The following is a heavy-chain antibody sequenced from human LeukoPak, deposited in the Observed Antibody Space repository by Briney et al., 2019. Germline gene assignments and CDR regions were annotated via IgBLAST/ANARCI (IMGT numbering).Heavy chain of an antibody. J-gene: IGHJ6*04. V-gene: IGHV3-48*03. D-gene: IGHD3-10*02. CDR1: GFTFSSYE. CDR2: ISSSGSTI. Sequence: GGPLRLSCTASGFTFSSYEMNWVRQAPGKGLEWVSYISSSGSTIYYADSVKGRFTISRDNAKNSLYLQMNSLRAEDTAVYYCAELGITMIGGVWGKGTTVTISS. CDR3: AELGITMIGGV.